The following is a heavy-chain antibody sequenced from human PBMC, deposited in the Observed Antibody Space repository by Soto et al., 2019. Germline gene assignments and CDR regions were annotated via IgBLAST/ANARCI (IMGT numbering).Heavy chain of an antibody. J-gene: IGHJ3*02. V-gene: IGHV3-74*01. CDR3: TRWDYNAANAFHI. CDR1: GLSLDSSW. CDR2: INGDGTST. Sequence: GPLSLYWAASGLSLDSSWMHWVRQAAGKGLVLVSRINGDGTSTSYADSVKGRFAISRDNAKNTLYLQMDSLRVEDTAVYYCTRWDYNAANAFHIWGQGTMVNVSS. D-gene: IGHD1-1*01.